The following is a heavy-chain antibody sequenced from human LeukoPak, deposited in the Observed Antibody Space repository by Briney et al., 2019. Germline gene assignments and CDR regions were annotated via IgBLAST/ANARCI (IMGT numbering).Heavy chain of an antibody. V-gene: IGHV1-2*02. J-gene: IGHJ6*02. CDR1: GYTITGYY. Sequence: ASVQVFCKASGYTITGYYIHWVRRDPGQEVEGMGWINPNRGGSKYAAKFQGRVTMTRDTSIRTAYMERNRLTSDDTAVYYCATYSNSTLQYFYGLDVWGQGTTVTVSS. D-gene: IGHD6-6*01. CDR3: ATYSNSTLQYFYGLDV. CDR2: INPNRGGS.